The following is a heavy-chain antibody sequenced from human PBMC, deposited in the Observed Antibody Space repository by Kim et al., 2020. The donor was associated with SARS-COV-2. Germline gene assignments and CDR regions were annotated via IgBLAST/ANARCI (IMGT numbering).Heavy chain of an antibody. Sequence: SETLSLTCTVSGGSISSGGYYWSWIRQNPGKGLEWIGYIYYSGSTYYNPSLKSRVTISVDTSKNQFSLKLSSVTAADTAVYYCARARRITIFGVVTHFDYWGQGTLVTVSS. J-gene: IGHJ4*02. CDR1: GGSISSGGYY. CDR2: IYYSGST. V-gene: IGHV4-31*03. CDR3: ARARRITIFGVVTHFDY. D-gene: IGHD3-3*01.